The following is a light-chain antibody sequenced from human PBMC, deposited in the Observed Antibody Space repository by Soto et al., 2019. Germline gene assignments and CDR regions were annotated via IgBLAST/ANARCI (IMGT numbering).Light chain of an antibody. Sequence: QSVLTQPPSVSGAPGQRVTISCTGSSSNIGAGYDVHWYQQLPGTAPKLLIYGNSNRPSGVPDRFSGSKSGTSASLAITGLQAEDEADYYCSSYAGSNILVFGGGTKLTVL. CDR2: GNS. CDR1: SSNIGAGYD. J-gene: IGLJ2*01. CDR3: SSYAGSNILV. V-gene: IGLV1-40*01.